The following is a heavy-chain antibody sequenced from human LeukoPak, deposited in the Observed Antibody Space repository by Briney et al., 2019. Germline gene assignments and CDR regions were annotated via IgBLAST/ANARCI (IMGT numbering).Heavy chain of an antibody. D-gene: IGHD3-16*01. CDR3: ARKFGYYYMDV. V-gene: IGHV3-21*01. J-gene: IGHJ6*03. CDR1: GFTFSSYS. CDR2: ISSSSSYI. Sequence: GGSLRLSCAASGFTFSSYSMNWVRQAPGKGLEWVSSISSSSSYIYYADSVKGRFTISRDNAKNSLYLQMNSLRAEDTAVCYCARKFGYYYMDVWGKGTTVTISS.